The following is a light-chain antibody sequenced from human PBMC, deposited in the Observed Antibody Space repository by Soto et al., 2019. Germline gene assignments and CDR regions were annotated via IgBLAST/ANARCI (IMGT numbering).Light chain of an antibody. V-gene: IGKV3-15*01. J-gene: IGKJ4*01. CDR2: GAS. CDR1: QSVSSN. CDR3: QQYIRWPLT. Sequence: EIVMTQSPATLSVSPGERATLSCRASQSVSSNLAWYQQKPGQGPRLLIYGASTRATGIPARFTGSGSGTEFTLTISSLQSEDFAVYYCQQYIRWPLTFGGGTKVDIK.